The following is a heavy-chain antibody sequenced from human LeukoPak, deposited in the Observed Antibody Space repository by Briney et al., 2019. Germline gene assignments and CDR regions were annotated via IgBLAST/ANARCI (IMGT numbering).Heavy chain of an antibody. D-gene: IGHD4-11*01. J-gene: IGHJ4*02. CDR1: GVSISSYY. Sequence: SETLSLTCTVSGVSISSYYWSWIRQPPGKGLEWIGYIYYSGSTNYNPSLKSRVTISVDTSKNQFSLKLSSVTAADTAVYYCARDMGSCLTVTTCFLAYVWGQGTLVTVSS. CDR3: ARDMGSCLTVTTCFLAYV. CDR2: IYYSGST. V-gene: IGHV4-59*01.